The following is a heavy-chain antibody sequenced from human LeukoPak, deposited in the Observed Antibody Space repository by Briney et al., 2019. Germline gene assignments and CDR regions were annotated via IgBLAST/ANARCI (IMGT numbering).Heavy chain of an antibody. CDR1: GFTFSSHW. CDR2: IKQDGSEK. D-gene: IGHD3-10*01. CDR3: ASRSGAPSDD. Sequence: PGGSLRLSCAASGFTFSSHWMSWVRQAPGKGLEWVANIKQDGSEKYYVDSVKGRFTISRDNAKNSLYLQMNSLRAEDTAVYYCASRSGAPSDDWGQGTLVTVSS. J-gene: IGHJ4*02. V-gene: IGHV3-7*03.